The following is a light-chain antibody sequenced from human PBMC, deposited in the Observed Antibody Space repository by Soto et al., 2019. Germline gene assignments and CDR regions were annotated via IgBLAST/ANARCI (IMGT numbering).Light chain of an antibody. CDR3: SSYASSNTLL. Sequence: QSALTQPPSVSGSPGQSVTISCTGTSSDIGSYNRVSWYQQPPGTAPKLMIYEVSNRPSGVPDRFSGSKSGNTASLTISGLQAEDEADYYCSSYASSNTLLFGAGTKLTVL. V-gene: IGLV2-18*02. CDR1: SSDIGSYNR. CDR2: EVS. J-gene: IGLJ2*01.